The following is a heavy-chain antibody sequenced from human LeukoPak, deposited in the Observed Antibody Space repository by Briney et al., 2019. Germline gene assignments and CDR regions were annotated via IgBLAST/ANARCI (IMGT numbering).Heavy chain of an antibody. CDR3: ATTYYDSSGYLHYFDY. CDR1: RFTFSDY. J-gene: IGHJ4*02. D-gene: IGHD3-22*01. Sequence: GGSLRLSCVASRFTFSDYMSWIRQAPGKGLEWVSYISRGSSSTNYADSVKGRFTISGDNAKNSLYLQMNSLRADDTAVYYCATTYYDSSGYLHYFDYWGQGTLVTVSS. CDR2: ISRGSSST. V-gene: IGHV3-11*06.